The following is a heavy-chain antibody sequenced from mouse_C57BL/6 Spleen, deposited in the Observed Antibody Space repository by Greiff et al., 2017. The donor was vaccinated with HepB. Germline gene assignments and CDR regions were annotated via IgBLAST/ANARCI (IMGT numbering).Heavy chain of an antibody. J-gene: IGHJ2*01. CDR3: ARDGNYFDY. CDR1: GYAFTNYL. CDR2: INPGSGGT. Sequence: QVQLQQSGAELVRPGTSVKVSCKASGYAFTNYLMEWVKQRPGQGLEWIGVINPGSGGTNYNEKFKGKATLTADKSSSTAYMQLSSLTSEDSAVYFCARDGNYFDYWGQGTTLTVSS. V-gene: IGHV1-54*01.